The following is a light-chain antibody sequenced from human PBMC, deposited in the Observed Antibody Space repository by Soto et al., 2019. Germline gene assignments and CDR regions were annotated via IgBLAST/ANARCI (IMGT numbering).Light chain of an antibody. J-gene: IGKJ4*01. V-gene: IGKV1-39*01. Sequence: IQMTQSPSTLSASIGDRVTITCRASQSIGRELAWYQQKPGKAPKVLIYAAFSLQTGVPSRFSGRGSGTDFTLTISSLKPEDFATYYCQQSFTIPLTFGGGTKVDIK. CDR1: QSIGRE. CDR3: QQSFTIPLT. CDR2: AAF.